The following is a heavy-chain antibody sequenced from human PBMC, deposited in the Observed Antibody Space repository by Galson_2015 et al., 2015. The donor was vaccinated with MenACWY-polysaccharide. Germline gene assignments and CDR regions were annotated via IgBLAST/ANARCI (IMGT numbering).Heavy chain of an antibody. D-gene: IGHD3-22*01. J-gene: IGHJ2*01. CDR2: IYPGDSET. V-gene: IGHV5-51*03. CDR3: ARRGSDYDSILGRGWYFDL. Sequence: QSGAEVKKPGESLQISCTGSGDTFTSSWLGWVRQMPGKGLEWMGIIYPGDSETIYSPSFQGQVTISADKSITTAYLQWSSLKTSDSAMFYWARRGSDYDSILGRGWYFDLWGRGTLVTVSS. CDR1: GDTFTSSW.